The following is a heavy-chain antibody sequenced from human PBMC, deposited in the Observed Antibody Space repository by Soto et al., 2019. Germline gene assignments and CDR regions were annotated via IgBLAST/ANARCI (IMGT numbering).Heavy chain of an antibody. CDR3: ATVFAY. V-gene: IGHV3-74*01. J-gene: IGHJ4*01. CDR1: GFTFSNYW. CDR2: ISHDRSGT. Sequence: PGGPLRLSCTASGFTFSNYWMHCVRQVPGRGLVWVSRISHDRSGTSYADSVKGRFAISRDNAKNTVYLQMNSLRAEDTAVYYCATVFAYWGHGPLVPVSS.